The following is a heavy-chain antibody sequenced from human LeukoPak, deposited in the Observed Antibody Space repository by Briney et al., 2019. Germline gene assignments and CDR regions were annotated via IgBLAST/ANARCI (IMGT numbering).Heavy chain of an antibody. J-gene: IGHJ4*02. Sequence: GGSLRLSCVASGSSFSTYAMNWVRQAPGKGLEWVSFINSDSTTDYADTVKGRFTISRDNAKNSLYLQMNSLRAEDTAMYYCAVDFDYWGQGILVTVSS. CDR3: AVDFDY. CDR1: GSSFSTYA. V-gene: IGHV3-48*01. CDR2: INSDSTT.